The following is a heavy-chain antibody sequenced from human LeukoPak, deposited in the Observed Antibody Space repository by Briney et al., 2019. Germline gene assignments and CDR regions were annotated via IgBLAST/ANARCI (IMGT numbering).Heavy chain of an antibody. CDR3: VLGLLSDAYNYYY. D-gene: IGHD5-24*01. CDR2: IYTNGST. J-gene: IGHJ4*02. CDR1: GGSISSGRYY. Sequence: SQTLSLTCTVSGGSISSGRYYWSWIRQPAEKGLEWIGRIYTNGSTNYNPSLKSRVTLSVDTSKNQFSLNLRSVTAADTAVYYCVLGLLSDAYNYYYWGQGTLVTVSS. V-gene: IGHV4-61*02.